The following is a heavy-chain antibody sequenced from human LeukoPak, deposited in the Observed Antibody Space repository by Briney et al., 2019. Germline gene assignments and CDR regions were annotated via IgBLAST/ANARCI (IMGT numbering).Heavy chain of an antibody. D-gene: IGHD2-21*01. CDR3: AKAPVTTCRGAYCYPFEY. CDR2: ISDSGNT. CDR1: GFTLSSYA. Sequence: GGSLRLSCAASGFTLSSYAMSWVRQAPGKGLEWGSAISDSGNTYHTNSVKGRFTISRDSSKNKLFIQMTRLRPEEAAVYYCAKAPVTTCRGAYCYPFEYWGQGKLVTVSS. V-gene: IGHV3-23*01. J-gene: IGHJ4*02.